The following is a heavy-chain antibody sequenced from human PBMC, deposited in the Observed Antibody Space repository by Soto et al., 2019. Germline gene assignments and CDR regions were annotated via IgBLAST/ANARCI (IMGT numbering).Heavy chain of an antibody. CDR2: ISGSGGST. J-gene: IGHJ6*02. CDR3: AKDRSSSWPYYYGMDV. CDR1: GFTFSSYA. D-gene: IGHD6-13*01. V-gene: IGHV3-23*01. Sequence: EVQLLESGGGLVQPGGSLRLSCAASGFTFSSYAMSWVRQAPGKGLEWVSAISGSGGSTYYADSVKGRFTISRDNSKNTLYLKMNSLRAEDTAVCYCAKDRSSSWPYYYGMDVWGQGTTVTVSS.